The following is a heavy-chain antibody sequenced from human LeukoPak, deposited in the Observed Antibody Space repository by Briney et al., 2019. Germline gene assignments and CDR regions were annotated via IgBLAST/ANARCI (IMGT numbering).Heavy chain of an antibody. CDR2: ISGSGGST. Sequence: GGSLRLSCAASGFTFSSYAMSWVRQAPGKGLEWVSAISGSGGSTYYADSVKGRFTISRDNSKNTLYLQMNSLRAEDTAVYYCAKGPPSAMIVVVPSPYYFDYWGQGTLVTVSS. D-gene: IGHD3-22*01. J-gene: IGHJ4*02. CDR3: AKGPPSAMIVVVPSPYYFDY. V-gene: IGHV3-23*01. CDR1: GFTFSSYA.